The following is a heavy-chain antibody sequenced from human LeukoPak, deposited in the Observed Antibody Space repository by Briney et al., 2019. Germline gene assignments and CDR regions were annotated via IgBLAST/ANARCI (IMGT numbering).Heavy chain of an antibody. D-gene: IGHD3-9*01. CDR3: ARGNYDILTPGGY. Sequence: PGGSLRLSCAASGFTFSSYWMHWVRHAPGKGLVWVSRIDTDGSFTSYADSVRGRFTISRDNAKNTLYLQMNSLRAEDTAVYSCARGNYDILTPGGYWGQGTLVTVSS. V-gene: IGHV3-74*01. CDR1: GFTFSSYW. J-gene: IGHJ4*02. CDR2: IDTDGSFT.